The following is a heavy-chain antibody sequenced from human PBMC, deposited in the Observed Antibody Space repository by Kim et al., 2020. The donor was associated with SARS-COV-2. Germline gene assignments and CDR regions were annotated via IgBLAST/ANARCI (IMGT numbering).Heavy chain of an antibody. V-gene: IGHV5-51*01. CDR3: ARRESGYYFHY. Sequence: RYTPPFQGRVTISADKSISTAYLQWSSMKASDTAMYYCARRESGYYFHYWGQGTLVTVSS. J-gene: IGHJ4*02. D-gene: IGHD3-3*01.